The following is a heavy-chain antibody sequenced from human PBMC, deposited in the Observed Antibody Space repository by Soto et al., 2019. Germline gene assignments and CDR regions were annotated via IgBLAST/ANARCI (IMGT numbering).Heavy chain of an antibody. Sequence: SVKVSCKASGGTFSSYTIGGVRQAPGQGLEWMGRIIPILGIANYAQKFQGRVTITADKSTSTAYMELSSLRSEDTAVYYCARGWGSGYYYYYMDVWGKGTTVTVS. CDR2: IIPILGIA. J-gene: IGHJ6*03. D-gene: IGHD3-16*01. V-gene: IGHV1-69*02. CDR3: ARGWGSGYYYYYMDV. CDR1: GGTFSSYT.